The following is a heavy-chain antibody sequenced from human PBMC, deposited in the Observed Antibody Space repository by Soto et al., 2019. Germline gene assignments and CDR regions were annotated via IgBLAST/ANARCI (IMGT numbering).Heavy chain of an antibody. J-gene: IGHJ4*02. CDR2: INPSGGST. Sequence: GASVKVSCKASGYTFTSYYMHWVRQAPGQGLEWMGIINPSGGSTSYAQKFQGRVTMTRDTSKSQFSLMLTSVSATDTAVYYCTRGPSGDKVDYWSPGTLVTVSS. CDR1: GYTFTSYY. D-gene: IGHD7-27*01. V-gene: IGHV1-46*01. CDR3: TRGPSGDKVDY.